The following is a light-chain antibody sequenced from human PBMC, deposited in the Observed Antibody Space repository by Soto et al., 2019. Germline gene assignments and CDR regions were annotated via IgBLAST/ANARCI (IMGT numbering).Light chain of an antibody. J-gene: IGKJ1*01. CDR3: KQCRNWPLT. Sequence: EIVLTQSPASLSLSPVERATLSCRASQSISSYVAWYQQKPGQAPRLLIYDASNRATGIPARFSGSGSGTNFTLTISILEPEDCAVYYGKQCRNWPLTFGKGTKVKIK. CDR1: QSISSY. V-gene: IGKV3-11*01. CDR2: DAS.